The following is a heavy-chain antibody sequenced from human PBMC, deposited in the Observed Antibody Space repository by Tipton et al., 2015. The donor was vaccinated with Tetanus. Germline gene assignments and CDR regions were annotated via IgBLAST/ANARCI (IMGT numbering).Heavy chain of an antibody. CDR2: ISGSGAS. D-gene: IGHD1-7*01. CDR3: ARANYDSSKQGPFDS. V-gene: IGHV4-59*01. Sequence: GLVKPSETLSLTCAVSGGSFSGNYWSWIRQPPGKGLEWLAYISGSGASNSNYYLKSRRTMTHDTSRNQFSLKLTAVTSADTALYYCARANYDSSKQGPFDSRGQGALVLVSS. CDR1: GGSFSGNY. J-gene: IGHJ4*02.